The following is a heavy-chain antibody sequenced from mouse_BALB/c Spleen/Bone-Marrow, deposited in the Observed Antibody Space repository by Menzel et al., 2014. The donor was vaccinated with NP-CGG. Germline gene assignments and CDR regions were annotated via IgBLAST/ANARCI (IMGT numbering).Heavy chain of an antibody. J-gene: IGHJ2*01. CDR1: GYAFTNYW. V-gene: IGHV1-63*01. CDR3: TRRRSLDY. Sequence: QVQLQQPGTELVRPGTSVKISCKASGYAFTNYWLGWVKQRPGHGLEWIGDIYPGSGNTYYNEKFKGEATLTADKSSSTAYMQLSGLTSEDSAVYFCTRRRSLDYWGQGTTLTVSS. CDR2: IYPGSGNT.